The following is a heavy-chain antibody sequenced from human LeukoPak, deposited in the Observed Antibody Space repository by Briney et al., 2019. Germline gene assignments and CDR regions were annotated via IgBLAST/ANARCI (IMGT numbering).Heavy chain of an antibody. Sequence: PSDTLSLTCAVYGGSLNNYYWGWVSQPPGGGLEWLGEINNRGSTKYNASLKSPVTISVDTAKNKFSLKLTSVTAADPAIYYCARGTGFGVVFNYYEYYMYVWGKGTTVTVS. J-gene: IGHJ6*03. CDR2: INNRGST. CDR3: ARGTGFGVVFNYYEYYMYV. V-gene: IGHV4-34*01. CDR1: GGSLNNYY. D-gene: IGHD3-3*01.